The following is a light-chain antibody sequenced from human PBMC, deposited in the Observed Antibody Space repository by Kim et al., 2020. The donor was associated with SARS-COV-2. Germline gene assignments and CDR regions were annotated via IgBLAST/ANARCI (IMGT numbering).Light chain of an antibody. CDR2: EAS. Sequence: SVAPGERVTLSCRPSQSLNINFAWYHQKPGQAPRLLIYEASTRATGIPARISGSGFGTAVTLTISSLQSEDSGVYYCHQYNHWPYTFGQGTKLEI. J-gene: IGKJ2*01. V-gene: IGKV3-15*01. CDR3: HQYNHWPYT. CDR1: QSLNIN.